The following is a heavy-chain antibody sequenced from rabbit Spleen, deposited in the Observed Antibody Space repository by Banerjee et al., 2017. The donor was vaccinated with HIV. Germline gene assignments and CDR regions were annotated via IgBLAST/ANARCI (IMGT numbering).Heavy chain of an antibody. CDR2: IYAGSSGFT. CDR1: GFSFSSSYY. CDR3: AGDSSSSFSSYGMDL. Sequence: QSLEESGGDLVKPGASLTLTCTASGFSFSSSYYICWVRQAPGKGLEWIACIYAGSSGFTYFASWAKGRFTISKTSSTTVTLQMTSLTAADTATYFCAGDSSSSFSSYGMDLWGQGTLVTVS. V-gene: IGHV1S40*01. D-gene: IGHD1-1*01. J-gene: IGHJ6*01.